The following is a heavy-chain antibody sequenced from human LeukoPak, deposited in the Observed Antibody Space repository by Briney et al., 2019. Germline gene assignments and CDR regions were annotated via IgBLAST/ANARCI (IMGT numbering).Heavy chain of an antibody. CDR3: ARDNSVRDEAWWFNP. V-gene: IGHV1-18*01. CDR2: ISAYNGNT. J-gene: IGHJ5*02. Sequence: ASEKVSCKASGYTFTSYGISWVRQAPGQGLEWMGWISAYNGNTNYAQKLQGRVTMTTDTSTSTAYLELSSLRSEDTAVYYCARDNSVRDEAWWFNPWGQGTLVTVSS. CDR1: GYTFTSYG. D-gene: IGHD5-24*01.